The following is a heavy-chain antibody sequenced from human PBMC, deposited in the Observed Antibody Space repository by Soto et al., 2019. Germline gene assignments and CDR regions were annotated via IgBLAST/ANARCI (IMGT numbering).Heavy chain of an antibody. CDR3: ARDSRGYFAY. CDR2: IYSGGST. J-gene: IGHJ4*02. D-gene: IGHD3-22*01. Sequence: GGSLRLCCAASGFTVSSNYMSWVRQAPGKGLEWVSVIYSGGSTYYADSVKGRFTISRDNSKNTLYLQMNSLRAEDTAVYYCARDSRGYFAYWGQGTLVTVSS. CDR1: GFTVSSNY. V-gene: IGHV3-53*01.